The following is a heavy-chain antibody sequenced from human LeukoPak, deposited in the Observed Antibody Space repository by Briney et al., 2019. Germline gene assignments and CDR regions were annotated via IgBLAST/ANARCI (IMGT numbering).Heavy chain of an antibody. CDR2: IYSGGST. Sequence: GGSLRLSCAASGFTVSSNYMSWVRQAPGKGLEWVSVIYSGGSTYYADSVKGRFTISRDNSKNTLYLQMNSLRAEDTAVYYCARDGRIAARPLWAFDIWGQGTMVTVSS. CDR1: GFTVSSNY. D-gene: IGHD6-6*01. CDR3: ARDGRIAARPLWAFDI. V-gene: IGHV3-53*01. J-gene: IGHJ3*02.